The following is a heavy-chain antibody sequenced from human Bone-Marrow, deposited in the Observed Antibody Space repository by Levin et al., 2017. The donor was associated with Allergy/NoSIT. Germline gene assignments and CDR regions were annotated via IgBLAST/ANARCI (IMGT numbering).Heavy chain of an antibody. CDR3: ARCGARGVSQALYYYYYMDV. J-gene: IGHJ6*03. Sequence: LRLSCTVSGGSISSGGYYWSWIRQHPGKGLEWIGYIYYSGSTYYNPSLKSRVTISVDTSKNQFSLKLSSVTAADTAVYYCARCGARGVSQALYYYYYMDVWGKGTTVTVSS. CDR2: IYYSGST. CDR1: GGSISSGGYY. V-gene: IGHV4-31*03. D-gene: IGHD3-10*01.